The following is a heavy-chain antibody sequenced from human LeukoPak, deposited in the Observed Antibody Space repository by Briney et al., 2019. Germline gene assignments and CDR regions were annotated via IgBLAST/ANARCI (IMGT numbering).Heavy chain of an antibody. V-gene: IGHV3-21*01. CDR3: ARDRAMITAFDI. D-gene: IGHD3-22*01. Sequence: GGSLRLSCAASGFTFSSYSMNWVRQAPGKGLEWVSSISSSSSYIYYADSVKGRFTISRDNAKNSLYLQMNSLRAEDTAVYYCARDRAMITAFDIWGQGTMVTVSS. CDR2: ISSSSSYI. J-gene: IGHJ3*02. CDR1: GFTFSSYS.